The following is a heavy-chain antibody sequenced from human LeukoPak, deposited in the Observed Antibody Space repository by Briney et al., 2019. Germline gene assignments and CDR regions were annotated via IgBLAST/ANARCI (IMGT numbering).Heavy chain of an antibody. J-gene: IGHJ3*02. CDR2: ISGSGGSA. V-gene: IGHV3-23*01. CDR1: GFTLSSYD. D-gene: IGHD3-3*01. CDR3: ARTDSNLEWLLPCAFDI. Sequence: GGSLRLSCAASGFTLSSYDMTWVRQTPGKGLEWVSAISGSGGSAYYADSVKGRFTISRDNSKNTLYLQMNSLRAEDTAVYYCARTDSNLEWLLPCAFDIWGQGTMVTVSS.